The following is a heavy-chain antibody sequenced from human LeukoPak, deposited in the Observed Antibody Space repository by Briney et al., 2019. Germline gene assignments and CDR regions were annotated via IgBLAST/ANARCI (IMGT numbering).Heavy chain of an antibody. CDR1: GFTFSNYC. J-gene: IGHJ4*02. CDR2: IKQDGSEK. V-gene: IGHV3-7*01. D-gene: IGHD1-26*01. CDR3: ARDLSYGADY. Sequence: GGSLRLSCAASGFTFSNYCMSWVRQAPGKGLEWVANIKQDGSEKYYVDSVKGRFTISRDNAKNSLYLQMNSLRAEDTAVYYCARDLSYGADYWGQGTLVTVSS.